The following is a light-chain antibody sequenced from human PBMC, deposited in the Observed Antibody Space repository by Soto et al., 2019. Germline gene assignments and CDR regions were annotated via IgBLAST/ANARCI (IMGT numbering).Light chain of an antibody. J-gene: IGKJ5*01. V-gene: IGKV4-1*01. Sequence: DIVMTQSPYSLAVSLGERATINCKSSQIVLSSSNNKNYLAWYQQKAGQPPKLLIYWASTRESGVPDRFSGSGSGTDFTLTISSLQAEDVAVYYCQQHYSTPLTFGQGTRLEIK. CDR3: QQHYSTPLT. CDR1: QIVLSSSNNKNY. CDR2: WAS.